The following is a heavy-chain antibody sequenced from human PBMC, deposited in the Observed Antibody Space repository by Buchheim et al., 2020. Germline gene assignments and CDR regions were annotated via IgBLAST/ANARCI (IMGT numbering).Heavy chain of an antibody. CDR2: INPSGGST. CDR1: GYTFTSYY. Sequence: QVQLVQSGAEVKKPGASVKVSCKASGYTFTSYYMHWVRQAPGQGLEWMGIINPSGGSTSYAQKFQGRVTMPRDTSTSTVYMELSSLRSEDTAVYYCARRSKPSFRYDSSGYYSDYWGQGTL. CDR3: ARRSKPSFRYDSSGYYSDY. J-gene: IGHJ4*02. D-gene: IGHD3-22*01. V-gene: IGHV1-46*01.